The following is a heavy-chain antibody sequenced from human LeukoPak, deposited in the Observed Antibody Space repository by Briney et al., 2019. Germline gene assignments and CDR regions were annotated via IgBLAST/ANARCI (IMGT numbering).Heavy chain of an antibody. V-gene: IGHV6-1*01. D-gene: IGHD5-12*01. J-gene: IGHJ4*02. CDR3: ARVFGYGDY. CDR1: GDTVSSNSVA. CDR2: TYYMSKWYN. Sequence: SQTLSLTCAISGDTVSSNSVAWNWIRQSPSRGLEWLGRTYYMSKWYNDYAVSVRSRITINPDTSKNQFSLKLSSVTAADTAVYYCARVFGYGDYWGQGTLVTVSS.